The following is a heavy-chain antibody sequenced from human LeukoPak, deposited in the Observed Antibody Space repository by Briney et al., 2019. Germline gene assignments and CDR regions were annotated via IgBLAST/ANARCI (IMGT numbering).Heavy chain of an antibody. Sequence: SETLSLTCAVYGGSFSGYYWSWIRQPPGKGLEWIGEINHSGSTNYNPSLKSRVTISVDTSKNQFSLKLRSVTAADTAVYYCARTVAGAYWYFDLWGRGTLVTVSS. CDR2: INHSGST. D-gene: IGHD6-19*01. CDR3: ARTVAGAYWYFDL. CDR1: GGSFSGYY. V-gene: IGHV4-34*01. J-gene: IGHJ2*01.